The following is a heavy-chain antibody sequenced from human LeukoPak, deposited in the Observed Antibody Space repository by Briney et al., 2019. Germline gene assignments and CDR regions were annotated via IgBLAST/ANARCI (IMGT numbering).Heavy chain of an antibody. V-gene: IGHV3-7*01. CDR1: GFTFSSYW. Sequence: GGSLRLSCAASGFTFSSYWMSWVRQAPGKGLEWVANIKQDGSEKYYVDSVKGRFTISRDNVKNSLYLQMNSLRAEDTAVYYCARGPSNGNYYYYYMDVWGKGTTVTASS. J-gene: IGHJ6*03. CDR2: IKQDGSEK. CDR3: ARGPSNGNYYYYYMDV. D-gene: IGHD4-11*01.